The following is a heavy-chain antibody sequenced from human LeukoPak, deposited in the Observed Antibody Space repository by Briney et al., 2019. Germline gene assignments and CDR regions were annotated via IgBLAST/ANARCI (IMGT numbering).Heavy chain of an antibody. V-gene: IGHV3-33*01. CDR3: ARDVDTSSHSSQLDP. Sequence: GGSLRLSCATSGFTFSTFGIPWVRQTPGKGLEWAAAIQSDGSKQYYGDAVKGRFTISSDSSKNTVYLQMNSLRDEDTAVYYCARDVDTSSHSSQLDPWGQGALVTVSS. CDR1: GFTFSTFG. J-gene: IGHJ5*02. D-gene: IGHD5-18*01. CDR2: IQSDGSKQ.